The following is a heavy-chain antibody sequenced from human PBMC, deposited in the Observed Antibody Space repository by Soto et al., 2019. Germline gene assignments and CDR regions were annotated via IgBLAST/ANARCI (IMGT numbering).Heavy chain of an antibody. J-gene: IGHJ5*02. CDR1: GFTFSDYY. CDR3: ARDPDMIAFGQNWFDP. D-gene: IGHD3-16*01. V-gene: IGHV3-11*01. Sequence: QVQLVESGGGLVKPGGSLRLSCAASGFTFSDYYMSWIRQAPGKGLEWVSYISSSGCTIYYADSVEGRFTISRDNAKYSLYLQMNSLRAEDTAVYYCARDPDMIAFGQNWFDPWGQGTLVTVSS. CDR2: ISSSGCTI.